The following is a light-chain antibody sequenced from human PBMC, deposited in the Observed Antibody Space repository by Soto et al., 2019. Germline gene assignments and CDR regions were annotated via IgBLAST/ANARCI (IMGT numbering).Light chain of an antibody. Sequence: IVLTQSPGTLSLSPGERATLSCRASQSVSSTYIAWYQQNPGQAPRLLIYGASSRATGIPDRFSGSGSGTEFSLTISRLEPEDFAVYFFQQYGRSPPFTFGQGTNVEIK. J-gene: IGKJ2*01. CDR3: QQYGRSPPFT. CDR1: QSVSSTY. V-gene: IGKV3-20*01. CDR2: GAS.